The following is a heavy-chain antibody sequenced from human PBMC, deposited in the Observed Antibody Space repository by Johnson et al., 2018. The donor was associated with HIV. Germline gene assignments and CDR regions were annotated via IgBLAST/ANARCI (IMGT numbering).Heavy chain of an antibody. CDR3: AKDQGWFGEFMNAFDI. Sequence: QVQLVESGGGVVQPGGSLRLSCAASGFTFSSYGMHWVRQAPGKGLEWEAFIRYDGSNKYYADSVKGRFTISRDNSKNTLYLQMNSLRAEDTAVYYCAKDQGWFGEFMNAFDIWGQGTMVTVSS. V-gene: IGHV3-30*02. CDR2: IRYDGSNK. CDR1: GFTFSSYG. J-gene: IGHJ3*02. D-gene: IGHD3-10*01.